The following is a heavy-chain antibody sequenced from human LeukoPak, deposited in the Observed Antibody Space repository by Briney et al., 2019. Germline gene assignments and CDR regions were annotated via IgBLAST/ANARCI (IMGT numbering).Heavy chain of an antibody. CDR3: ARAYRSSYYYGSPIDY. CDR2: ISSSGSTI. D-gene: IGHD3-10*01. J-gene: IGHJ4*02. CDR1: GFTFSSYE. V-gene: IGHV3-48*03. Sequence: GGSLRLPCAASGFTFSSYEMNWVRQAPGKGLEWVSYISSSGSTIYYADSVKGRFTISRDNAKNSLYLQMNSLRAEDTAVYYCARAYRSSYYYGSPIDYWGQGTLVTVSS.